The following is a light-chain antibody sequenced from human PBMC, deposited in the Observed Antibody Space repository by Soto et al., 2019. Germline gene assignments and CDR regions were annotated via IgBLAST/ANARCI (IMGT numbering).Light chain of an antibody. V-gene: IGKV3-20*01. CDR3: QQYSDLPMT. CDR1: QTLSPNY. Sequence: IVLTHSPGTLSFSPWDRSTIYGRSSQTLSPNYLAWCQQKPGHPPRLLIYGSSKRATGIPDRFSGSGSGTDFTLTISRLEPEDFAVYFCQQYSDLPMTFGQGTRLEIK. J-gene: IGKJ5*01. CDR2: GSS.